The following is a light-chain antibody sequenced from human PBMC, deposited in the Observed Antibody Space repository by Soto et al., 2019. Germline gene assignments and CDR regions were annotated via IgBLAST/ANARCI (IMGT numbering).Light chain of an antibody. CDR3: QRYSSYSS. J-gene: IGKJ2*01. V-gene: IGKV1-5*01. Sequence: DIQMTQSPSTLSASVGDRVTITCRASQSISGWLAWYQQKPGKAPNLLIYDASSSASGVPSRFSGSGSGTEFTLTSSGLQHDDFATYCCQRYSSYSSFGQGTKLEIK. CDR2: DAS. CDR1: QSISGW.